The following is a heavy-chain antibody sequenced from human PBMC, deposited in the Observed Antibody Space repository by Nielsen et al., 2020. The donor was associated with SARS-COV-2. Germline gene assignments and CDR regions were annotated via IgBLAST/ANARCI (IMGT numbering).Heavy chain of an antibody. J-gene: IGHJ3*02. Sequence: GGSLRLSCAESGFTFSSYSMNWVRQAPGKGLEWVSSISSSTTYINYADSVKGRFTISRDNAKNSLYLQMNSLRVEDTAVYYCARVDTSGWDAFDMWGQGTMVIVSS. D-gene: IGHD6-19*01. CDR1: GFTFSSYS. CDR2: ISSSTTYI. V-gene: IGHV3-21*01. CDR3: ARVDTSGWDAFDM.